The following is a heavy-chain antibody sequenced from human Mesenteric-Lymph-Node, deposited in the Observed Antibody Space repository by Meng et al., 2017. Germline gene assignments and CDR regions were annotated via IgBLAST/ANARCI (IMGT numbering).Heavy chain of an antibody. J-gene: IGHJ4*02. CDR3: AGGRWYYGSGGNFDY. CDR2: IYYSGST. V-gene: IGHV4-61*08. D-gene: IGHD3-10*01. Sequence: PRVQSRQWVAEPSKPLSLPCAASAGSGSCLGVSWRWGLQPPGEGLEWIGYIYYSGSTNYNPSLKNRVTISVQTSKKQYSLKLSYVTAADTAVYYCAGGRWYYGSGGNFDYWGQGTLVTVSS. CDR1: AGSGSCLGVS.